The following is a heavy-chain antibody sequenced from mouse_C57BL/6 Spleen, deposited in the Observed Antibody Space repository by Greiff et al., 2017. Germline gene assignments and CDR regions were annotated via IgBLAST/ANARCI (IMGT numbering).Heavy chain of an antibody. CDR2: IWWDDDK. CDR1: GFSLSTFGMG. CDR3: ARTPFITTVVATPFAY. Sequence: QVTLKESGPGILQPSQTLSLTCSFSGFSLSTFGMGVGWIRQPSGKGLEWLAHIWWDDDKYYNPALKSRLTISKDTSKNQVFLKIANVDTADTATYYCARTPFITTVVATPFAYWGQGTLVTVSA. D-gene: IGHD1-1*01. J-gene: IGHJ3*01. V-gene: IGHV8-8*01.